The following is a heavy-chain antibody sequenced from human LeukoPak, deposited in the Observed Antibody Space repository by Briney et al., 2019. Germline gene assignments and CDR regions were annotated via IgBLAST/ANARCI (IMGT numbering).Heavy chain of an antibody. J-gene: IGHJ6*02. CDR3: AKDNSPTAYYYYGMDV. V-gene: IGHV3-30*18. CDR2: ISYDGSNK. D-gene: IGHD2/OR15-2a*01. CDR1: GFNFDDHV. Sequence: PGGSLRLSCAASGFNFDDHVMHWVRQAPGKGLEWVAVISYDGSNKYYADSVKGRFTISRDNSKNTLYLQMNSLRAEDTAVYYCAKDNSPTAYYYYGMDVWGQGTTVTVSS.